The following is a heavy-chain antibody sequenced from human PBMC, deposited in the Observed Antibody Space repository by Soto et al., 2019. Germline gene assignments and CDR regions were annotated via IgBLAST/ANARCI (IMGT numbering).Heavy chain of an antibody. CDR2: IYYSGST. CDR3: ARVRARCIAAAGRGDCSYNWFDP. Sequence: SETLSLTCTVSGGSISSGGYYWSWIRQHPGKCLEWIGYIYYSGSTYYNPSLKSRVTISVDTSKNQFSLKLSSVTAADTAVYYCARVRARCIAAAGRGDCSYNWFDPWGQGTLVTVYS. V-gene: IGHV4-31*03. D-gene: IGHD6-13*01. CDR1: GGSISSGGYY. J-gene: IGHJ5*02.